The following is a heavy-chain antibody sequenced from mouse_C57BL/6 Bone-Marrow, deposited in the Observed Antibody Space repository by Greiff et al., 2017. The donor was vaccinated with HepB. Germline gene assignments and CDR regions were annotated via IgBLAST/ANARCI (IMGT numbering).Heavy chain of an antibody. CDR2: ISDGGSYT. CDR3: ARAGY. Sequence: EVQLQESGGGLVKPGGSLKLSCAASGFTFSSYAMSWVRQTPEKRLEWVATISDGGSYTYYPDNVKGRFTISRDNAKNNLYLQMSHLKSEDTAMYYCARAGYWGQGTTLTVSS. CDR1: GFTFSSYA. J-gene: IGHJ2*01. V-gene: IGHV5-4*01.